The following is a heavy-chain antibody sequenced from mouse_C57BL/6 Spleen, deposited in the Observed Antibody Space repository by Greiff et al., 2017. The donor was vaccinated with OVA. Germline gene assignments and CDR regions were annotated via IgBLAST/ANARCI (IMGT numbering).Heavy chain of an antibody. CDR2: IRLKSDNYAT. V-gene: IGHV6-3*01. CDR3: TGGDGYYCFAY. CDR1: GFTFSNYW. Sequence: EVKVEESGGGLVQPGGSMKLSCVASGFTFSNYWMNWVRQSPEKGLEWVAQIRLKSDNYATHYAESVKGRFTISRDDSKSSVYLQMNNLSAEDTGIYYCTGGDGYYCFAYWGQGTLVTVSA. J-gene: IGHJ3*01. D-gene: IGHD2-3*01.